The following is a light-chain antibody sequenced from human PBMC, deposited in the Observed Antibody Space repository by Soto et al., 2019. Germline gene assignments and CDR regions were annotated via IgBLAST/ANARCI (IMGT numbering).Light chain of an antibody. V-gene: IGKV1-33*01. J-gene: IGKJ4*01. CDR3: QQYLHVLP. CDR1: QDIRNH. CDR2: DAS. Sequence: DIQMTQSPSSLSASVGDRITITCQASQDIRNHLNWYQQKPGKAHKILIYDASNLEAGVPSSFGGSGSGTDFTFTISSLQPEDIATYYCQQYLHVLPFGGGTKGEIK.